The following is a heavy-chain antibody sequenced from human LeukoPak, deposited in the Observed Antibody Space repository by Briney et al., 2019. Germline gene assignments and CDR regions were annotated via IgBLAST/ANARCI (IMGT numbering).Heavy chain of an antibody. J-gene: IGHJ4*02. Sequence: EGSLRLSCAASGFTFSSHAMVWVRQAPGKGLEWVSFISHDGSESFHTESVKGRFTISRDNSKNTLYLQMNSLRAEDTAVYYCAKGGSSWYIAHFDYWGQGTLVTVSS. CDR3: AKGGSSWYIAHFDY. D-gene: IGHD6-13*01. V-gene: IGHV3-30-3*01. CDR2: ISHDGSES. CDR1: GFTFSSHA.